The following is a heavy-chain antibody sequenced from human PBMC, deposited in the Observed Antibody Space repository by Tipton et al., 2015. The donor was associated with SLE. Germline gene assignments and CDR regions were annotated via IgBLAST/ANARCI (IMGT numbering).Heavy chain of an antibody. CDR2: IYTSGST. Sequence: TLSLTCTVSGGSISSGSYYWSWIRQPAGKGLEWIGYIYTSGSTYYNPSLKSRVTISVDRSKNQFSLKLSSVTAADTAVHYCARGGDCRGGSCYSAWYFDLWSRGTLVTVSS. V-gene: IGHV4-61*09. CDR3: ARGGDCRGGSCYSAWYFDL. J-gene: IGHJ2*01. D-gene: IGHD2-15*01. CDR1: GGSISSGSYY.